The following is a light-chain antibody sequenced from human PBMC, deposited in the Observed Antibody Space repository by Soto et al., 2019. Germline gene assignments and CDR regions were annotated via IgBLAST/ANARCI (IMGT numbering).Light chain of an antibody. V-gene: IGLV2-14*01. J-gene: IGLJ3*02. Sequence: QSALTQPASVSGSPGQSITISCTGTSSDVGGYNYVSWYQQHPGKAPKLMIYDVTNRPSRVSNRFSGSKSGNTASLTISGLQGEDEADYYCSSYTSSSALLFGGGTKLTVL. CDR2: DVT. CDR3: SSYTSSSALL. CDR1: SSDVGGYNY.